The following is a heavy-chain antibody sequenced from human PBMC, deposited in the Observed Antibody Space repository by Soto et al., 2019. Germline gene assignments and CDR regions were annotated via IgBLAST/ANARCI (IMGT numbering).Heavy chain of an antibody. V-gene: IGHV4-59*08. CDR3: ARHLLSRRSYYMDV. D-gene: IGHD2-15*01. CDR1: GGSISSYY. CDR2: IYFSGST. J-gene: IGHJ6*03. Sequence: SETLSLTCTVSGGSISSYYWSWIRQPPGKGLEWIGYIYFSGSTNYNPSLKSRVTMSVDTSKNQFSLKLSSVTAADTAVYYCARHLLSRRSYYMDVWGKGTTVTVSS.